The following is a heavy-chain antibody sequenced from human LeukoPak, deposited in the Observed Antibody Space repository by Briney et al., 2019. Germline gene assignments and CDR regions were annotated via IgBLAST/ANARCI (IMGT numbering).Heavy chain of an antibody. CDR3: ARTPPKGDIDN. Sequence: ASVKVSCKASGYTFTNYDINWVRQPPGQGLEWMGWMSPKSGNTGYAQKFQGRVTMTSDTSIRTAYMELSSLTSEDTAVYYCARTPPKGDIDNWGQGALVTVSS. CDR1: GYTFTNYD. V-gene: IGHV1-8*01. CDR2: MSPKSGNT. J-gene: IGHJ4*02. D-gene: IGHD2-21*02.